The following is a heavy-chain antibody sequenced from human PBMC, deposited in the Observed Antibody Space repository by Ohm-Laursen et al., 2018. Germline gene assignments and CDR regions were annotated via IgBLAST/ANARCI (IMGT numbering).Heavy chain of an antibody. Sequence: GSLRLSCAASGFTFSDYYMSWIRQAPGKGLEWVSYISSSGSTIYYADSVKGRFTISRDNAKNSLYLQMNSLRAEDTAFYYCAKDTRLGESSLYGWYFDLWGRGALVTVAS. CDR3: AKDTRLGESSLYGWYFDL. J-gene: IGHJ2*01. CDR1: GFTFSDYY. D-gene: IGHD3-16*02. CDR2: ISSSGSTI. V-gene: IGHV3-11*01.